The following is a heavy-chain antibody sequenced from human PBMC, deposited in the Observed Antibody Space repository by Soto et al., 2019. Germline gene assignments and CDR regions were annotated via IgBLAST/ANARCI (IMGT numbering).Heavy chain of an antibody. CDR3: AREPLAHSYFDL. CDR1: GGSIGGYY. CDR2: MYNSERT. J-gene: IGHJ4*02. V-gene: IGHV4-4*07. Sequence: SETLSLTCTVSGGSIGGYYWSWIRQPAGKGLEWIGRMYNSERTNYNPSLKSRVTMSMDTSKNQFSLRLASVTAADTAVYFCAREPLAHSYFDLWGQGTLVTVSS.